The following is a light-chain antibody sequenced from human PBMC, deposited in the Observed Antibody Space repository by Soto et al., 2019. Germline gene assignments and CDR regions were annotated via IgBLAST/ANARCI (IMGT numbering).Light chain of an antibody. J-gene: IGKJ4*01. CDR1: QTISSW. CDR3: QQSYSTPLT. CDR2: ATS. Sequence: DIQMTQSPSSLCASLGDIVSITCRTSQTISSWLAWYQQKPGKAPKLLIYATSILQSGVPSRFSGSGSGTDFTLTISSLQPEDFATYYCQQSYSTPLTFGGGTKVDIK. V-gene: IGKV1-39*01.